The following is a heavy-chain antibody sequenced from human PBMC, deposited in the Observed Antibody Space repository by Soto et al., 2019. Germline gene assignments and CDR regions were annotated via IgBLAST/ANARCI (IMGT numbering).Heavy chain of an antibody. CDR2: INGANGDT. CDR1: GYTFTAYP. CDR3: ARKDYYGAGIYYFDH. Sequence: QVPLVQSGAEVKKPGASVKVSCKASGYTFTAYPVHWVRQAPGQRLEWMGWINGANGDTGYSQKFQGRVTVTRDTSAKTVYMELSSLTSEDTAVYYCARKDYYGAGIYYFDHWGQGTLVTVSS. V-gene: IGHV1-3*01. D-gene: IGHD3-10*01. J-gene: IGHJ4*02.